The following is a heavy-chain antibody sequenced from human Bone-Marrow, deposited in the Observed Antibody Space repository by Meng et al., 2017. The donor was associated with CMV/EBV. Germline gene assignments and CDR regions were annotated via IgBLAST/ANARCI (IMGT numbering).Heavy chain of an antibody. CDR3: AKGFDVVVVAATPGY. D-gene: IGHD2-15*01. V-gene: IGHV3-23*01. CDR2: ISGSGGST. Sequence: GESLKISCAASGFTFSSYAMSWVRQAPGKGLEWVSAISGSGGSTYYADSVKGRFTISRDNSKNTLYLQMNSLRAEDTAVYYCAKGFDVVVVAATPGYWGQGTRVTVSS. J-gene: IGHJ4*02. CDR1: GFTFSSYA.